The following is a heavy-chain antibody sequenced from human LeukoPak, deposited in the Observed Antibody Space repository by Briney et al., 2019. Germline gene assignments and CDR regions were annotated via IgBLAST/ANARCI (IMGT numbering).Heavy chain of an antibody. CDR1: GFTFSSYA. CDR2: ISYDGSNK. D-gene: IGHD2-15*01. J-gene: IGHJ3*02. Sequence: PGGSLRLSCAASGFTFSSYAMHWVRQAPGKGLEWVAVISYDGSNKYYADSVKGRFTISRDNSKNTLYLQMNSLRAEDTAVYYCARYCSGGSCRRLAVKDAFDIWGQRTMVTVSS. CDR3: ARYCSGGSCRRLAVKDAFDI. V-gene: IGHV3-30-3*01.